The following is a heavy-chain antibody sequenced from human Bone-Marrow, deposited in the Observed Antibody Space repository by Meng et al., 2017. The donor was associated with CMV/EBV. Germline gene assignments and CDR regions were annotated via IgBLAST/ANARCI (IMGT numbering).Heavy chain of an antibody. V-gene: IGHV3-11*04. D-gene: IGHD2-2*01. J-gene: IGHJ6*02. CDR3: AREAVYCSSTSCYQDGMDV. CDR2: ISSSGSTI. Sequence: GGSLRLSCAASGFTFSDYYMSWIRQAPGKGLEWVSYISSSGSTIYYADSVKGRFTISRDNAKNSLYLQMNSLRAEDTAVYYCAREAVYCSSTSCYQDGMDVWGQGTTVIVSS. CDR1: GFTFSDYY.